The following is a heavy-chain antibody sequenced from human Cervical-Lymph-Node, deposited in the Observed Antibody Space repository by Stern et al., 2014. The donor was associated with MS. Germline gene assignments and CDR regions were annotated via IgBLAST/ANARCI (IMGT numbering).Heavy chain of an antibody. CDR3: ARDYYGSGSPPRF. Sequence: AQLVESGAEVKKPGASVKVSCRASGFPFTSYYIHWMRQAPGQGLEWMGVINPGDGSTTYAPKFQGRVTVTRDTSTNTVYMELQSLRSDDTAVYFCARDYYGSGSPPRFWGQGTLVTVSS. CDR2: INPGDGST. V-gene: IGHV1-46*01. J-gene: IGHJ4*02. CDR1: GFPFTSYY. D-gene: IGHD3-10*01.